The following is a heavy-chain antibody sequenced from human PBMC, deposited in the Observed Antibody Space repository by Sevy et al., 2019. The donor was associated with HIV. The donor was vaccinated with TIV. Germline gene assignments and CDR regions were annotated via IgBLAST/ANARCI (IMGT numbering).Heavy chain of an antibody. CDR2: TYYRSKWFN. J-gene: IGHJ6*02. CDR1: GDSVSSYRAS. CDR3: AERTNDVDYYGMDV. Sequence: KQSQTLSLTCAISGDSVSSYRASWNWIRQSPSRGLEWLGRTYYRSKWFNDYATSVKSRITINADTSKNQFSLQLNSVTPEDTAVYYCAERTNDVDYYGMDVWAQGTTVTVSS. V-gene: IGHV6-1*01.